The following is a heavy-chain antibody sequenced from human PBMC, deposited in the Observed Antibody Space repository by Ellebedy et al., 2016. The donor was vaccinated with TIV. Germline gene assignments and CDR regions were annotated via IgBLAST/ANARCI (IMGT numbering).Heavy chain of an antibody. CDR3: AKDPDTGAGWYFDL. CDR1: GSPFVDYG. V-gene: IGHV3-20*04. CDR2: VTWKGGST. J-gene: IGHJ2*01. D-gene: IGHD1-14*01. Sequence: PGGSLRLSCAAYGSPFVDYGMSWVRQAQGKGLEWVSGVTWKGGSTGYADSVQGRFTISRDNAKNTLSLQMNSLRAEDTAVYYCAKDPDTGAGWYFDLWGRGTLVTVSS.